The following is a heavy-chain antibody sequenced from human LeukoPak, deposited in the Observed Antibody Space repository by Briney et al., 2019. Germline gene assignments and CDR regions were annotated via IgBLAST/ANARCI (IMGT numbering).Heavy chain of an antibody. CDR1: GFTFDEYT. CDR2: VSWDGGKT. CDR3: ARVRLDRSERNLDAFEN. Sequence: GGSLRLSCAASGFTFDEYTMHWVRQAPGKGLEWVSLVSWDGGKTYYADSVKGRFTISRDNSKNTVYLQMNSLRAEDTAVYFCARVRLDRSERNLDAFENWGQGTMVTVSS. V-gene: IGHV3-43*01. D-gene: IGHD1-14*01. J-gene: IGHJ3*02.